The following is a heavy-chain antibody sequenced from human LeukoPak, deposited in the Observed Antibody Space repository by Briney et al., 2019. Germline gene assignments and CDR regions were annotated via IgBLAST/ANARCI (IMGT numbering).Heavy chain of an antibody. CDR3: ARVVDGFDP. CDR2: IYYSGST. D-gene: IGHD2-15*01. CDR1: GGSFSGYY. V-gene: IGHV4-34*01. J-gene: IGHJ5*02. Sequence: PSETLSLTCAVYGGSFSGYYWSWIRQPPGKGLEWIGSIYYSGSTYYNPSLKSRVTISVDTSKNQFSLKLSSVTAADTAVYYCARVVDGFDPWGQGTLVTVSS.